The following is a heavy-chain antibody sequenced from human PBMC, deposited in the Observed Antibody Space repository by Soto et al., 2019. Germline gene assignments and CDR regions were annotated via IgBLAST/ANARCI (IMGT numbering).Heavy chain of an antibody. CDR1: GGSISSSSYY. D-gene: IGHD6-19*01. J-gene: IGHJ6*02. CDR2: IYYSGST. CDR3: ARDRPRATYNSDYYYYGMDV. Sequence: SETLSLTCTVSGGSISSSSYYWGWIRQPPGKGLEWIGSIYYSGSTYYNPSLKSRVTISSDTSKNQFSLRLSSVTAADTAVYFCARDRPRATYNSDYYYYGMDVWGQGTTVTVSS. V-gene: IGHV4-39*07.